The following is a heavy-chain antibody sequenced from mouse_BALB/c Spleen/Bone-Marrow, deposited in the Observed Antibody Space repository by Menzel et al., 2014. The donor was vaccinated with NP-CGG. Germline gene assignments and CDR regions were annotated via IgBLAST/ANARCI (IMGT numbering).Heavy chain of an antibody. D-gene: IGHD2-4*01. CDR1: GYTFTSYW. CDR2: IDPSDSYT. V-gene: IGHV1S127*01. Sequence: VQLQQSGAELVKPGASVKMSCKASGYTFTSYWMHWVKQRPGQGLEWIGVIDPSDSYTSYNQKFKGKATLTVDTSPSTAYMQLSSLTSEDSAVYYCTRGDYDWYFDVWGAGTTVTVSS. CDR3: TRGDYDWYFDV. J-gene: IGHJ1*01.